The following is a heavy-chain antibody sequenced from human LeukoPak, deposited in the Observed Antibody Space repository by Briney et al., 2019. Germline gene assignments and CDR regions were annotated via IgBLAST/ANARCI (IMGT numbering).Heavy chain of an antibody. J-gene: IGHJ3*02. V-gene: IGHV4-59*01. Sequence: KPSETLSLTCTVSGGSISSYYWSWIRQPPGKGLEWIGYIYYSGSTNYNPSLKSRVTILVDTSKNQFSLKLSSVTAADTAVYYCARDGSDAFDIWGQGTMVTVSS. CDR2: IYYSGST. CDR1: GGSISSYY. CDR3: ARDGSDAFDI. D-gene: IGHD1-26*01.